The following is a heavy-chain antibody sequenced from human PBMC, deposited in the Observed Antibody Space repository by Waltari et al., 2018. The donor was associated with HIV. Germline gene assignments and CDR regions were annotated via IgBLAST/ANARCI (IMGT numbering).Heavy chain of an antibody. CDR1: GFTFSSYW. CDR3: ARGGFYGSGSKVN. J-gene: IGHJ4*02. CDR2: IKQDGSEK. V-gene: IGHV3-7*04. Sequence: EVQLVESGGGLVQPGGSLRLSCAASGFTFSSYWMSWVRQAPGKGLEGVANIKQDGSEKYVDSVNGRFTISRDNAENSLYLQMNSLRAEDTAVYYCARGGFYGSGSKVNWGQGTLVTVSS. D-gene: IGHD3-10*01.